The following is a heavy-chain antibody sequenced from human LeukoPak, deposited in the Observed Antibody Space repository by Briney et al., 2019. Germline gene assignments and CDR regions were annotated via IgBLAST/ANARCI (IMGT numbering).Heavy chain of an antibody. D-gene: IGHD6-25*01. CDR1: GFTFSSYA. V-gene: IGHV3-23*01. J-gene: IGHJ2*01. CDR2: ISSSGDSA. Sequence: PGGSLRLSCAASGFTFSSYAMSWVPQAPGKGLEWVSSISSSGDSASYADSVKGRFTISRDNSKNTLYLQMNSLRVEDTAVYYCAKRDEVVSAARYFGLWGRGTLVTVSS. CDR3: AKRDEVVSAARYFGL.